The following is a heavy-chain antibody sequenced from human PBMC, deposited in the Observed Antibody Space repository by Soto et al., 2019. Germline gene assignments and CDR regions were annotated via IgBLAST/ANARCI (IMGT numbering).Heavy chain of an antibody. Sequence: EVQLVESGGGLVKPGRSLRLSCTASGFTFGDYAMSWFRQAPGKGLEWVGFIRSKAYGGTTEYAASVKGRFTISREECRSGAYVQMSGVKAEETAVYYCARDRGGSSWYSPRCDAFDIWGQGTMVTVSS. J-gene: IGHJ3*02. CDR3: ARDRGGSSWYSPRCDAFDI. D-gene: IGHD6-13*01. V-gene: IGHV3-49*05. CDR2: IRSKAYGGTT. CDR1: GFTFGDYA.